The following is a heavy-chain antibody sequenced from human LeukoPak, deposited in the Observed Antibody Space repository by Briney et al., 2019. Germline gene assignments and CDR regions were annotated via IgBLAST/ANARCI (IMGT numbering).Heavy chain of an antibody. CDR1: GDSISSYY. CDR2: IYYYGST. J-gene: IGHJ4*02. D-gene: IGHD3-22*01. Sequence: SETLSLTCTVSGDSISSYYWSWIRQPPGKGLEWIGYIYYYGSTNYNPSLKSRVTISVDTSKNQFSLKLSSVTAADTAVYYCARGDSSGYYRSPPPIYFDYWGQGTLVTVSS. CDR3: ARGDSSGYYRSPPPIYFDY. V-gene: IGHV4-59*01.